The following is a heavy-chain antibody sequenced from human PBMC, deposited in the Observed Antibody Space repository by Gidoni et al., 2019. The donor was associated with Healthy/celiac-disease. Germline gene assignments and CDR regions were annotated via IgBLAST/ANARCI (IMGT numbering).Heavy chain of an antibody. CDR2: ISYDGSNK. CDR3: ARDERWLQRGVFDY. J-gene: IGHJ4*02. CDR1: GFTFSSYA. Sequence: QVQLVESGGGGVQPGGSLILACSAAGFTFSSYAMPWVGQAPGKGLEWVAVISYDGSNKYYADSVKGRFTISRDNSKNTLYLQMNSLRAEDTAVYYCARDERWLQRGVFDYWGQGTLVTVSS. V-gene: IGHV3-30-3*01. D-gene: IGHD5-12*01.